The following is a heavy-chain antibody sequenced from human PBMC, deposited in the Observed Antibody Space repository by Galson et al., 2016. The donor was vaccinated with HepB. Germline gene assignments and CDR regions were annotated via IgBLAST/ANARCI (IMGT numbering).Heavy chain of an antibody. CDR2: IYKTGNT. D-gene: IGHD2-21*02. J-gene: IGHJ4*02. CDR1: GGSFTAYY. V-gene: IGHV4-34*11. Sequence: SETLSLTCGVNGGSFTAYYWSWIRQPPGKGLEWIGYIYKTGNTNYSPSLKSRVTVSVDTSKNQFSLELRSMTAADTAIYYCARGVTGTPYFDFWVQGALATVSS. CDR3: ARGVTGTPYFDF.